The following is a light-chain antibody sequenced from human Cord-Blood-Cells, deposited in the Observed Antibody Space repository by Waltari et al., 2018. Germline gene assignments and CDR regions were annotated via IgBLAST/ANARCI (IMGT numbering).Light chain of an antibody. CDR2: EVS. V-gene: IGLV2-8*01. CDR3: SSYAGSNNLV. CDR1: SSDVGGYNY. Sequence: QSALTQPPSASGSPGQSVTISCTGTSSDVGGYNYVSWYQQHPGKAPKLMIYEVSKRPSVFPYRFSGSKSGNTASLTVSGLQAEDEADYYCSSYAGSNNLVFGGGTKLTVL. J-gene: IGLJ2*01.